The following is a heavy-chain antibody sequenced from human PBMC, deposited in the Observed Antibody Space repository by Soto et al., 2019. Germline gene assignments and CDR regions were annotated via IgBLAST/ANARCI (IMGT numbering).Heavy chain of an antibody. J-gene: IGHJ3*02. CDR2: INPNSGGT. V-gene: IGHV1-2*04. CDR3: ARGAMSLIAAATTGAFDT. CDR1: GYTFTVYY. D-gene: IGHD6-13*01. Sequence: GPSVKVSCKASGYTFTVYYMHWVRQAPGQGLEWMGWINPNSGGTNYAQKFQGWVTMTRDTSISTAYMELSRLRSDDTAVYYCARGAMSLIAAATTGAFDTWGQGTMVTVS.